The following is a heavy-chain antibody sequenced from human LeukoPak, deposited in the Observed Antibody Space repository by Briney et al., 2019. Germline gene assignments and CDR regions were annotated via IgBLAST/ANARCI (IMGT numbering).Heavy chain of an antibody. CDR3: ARHLSGYSKPYNWFDP. CDR2: IYYSGST. Sequence: SETLSLTCTVSGDSISSGDYYWSWIRQPPGKGLEWIGSIYYSGSTYYNPSLKSRVTISVDTSKNQFSLKLSSVTAADTAVYYCARHLSGYSKPYNWFDPWGQGTLVTVSS. V-gene: IGHV4-39*01. CDR1: GDSISSGDYY. J-gene: IGHJ5*02. D-gene: IGHD3-22*01.